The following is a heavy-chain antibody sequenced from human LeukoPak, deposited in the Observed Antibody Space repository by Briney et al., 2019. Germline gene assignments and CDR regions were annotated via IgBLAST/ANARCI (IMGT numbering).Heavy chain of an antibody. Sequence: GRSLRLSCAASGFTVSSNYMSWVRQAPGKGLEWVSVIYSGGSTYYADSVKGRFTISRDNSKNTLYLQMNSLRAEDTTVYYCAGEWVDYYDSSGYYVDYWGQGTLVTVSS. CDR3: AGEWVDYYDSSGYYVDY. J-gene: IGHJ4*02. D-gene: IGHD3-22*01. V-gene: IGHV3-66*02. CDR1: GFTVSSNY. CDR2: IYSGGST.